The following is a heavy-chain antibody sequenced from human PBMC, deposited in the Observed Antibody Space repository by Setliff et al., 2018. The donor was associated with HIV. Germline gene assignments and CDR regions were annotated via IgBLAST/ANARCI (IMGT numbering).Heavy chain of an antibody. V-gene: IGHV1-8*01. D-gene: IGHD7-27*01. CDR3: ARGSGDVGDY. CDR2: MNPIKGDT. J-gene: IGHJ4*02. CDR1: GYLFTSHD. Sequence: ASVKVSCKTSGYLFTSHDINWVRQATGQGLEWLGWMNPIKGDTGYAQEFQDRVTLTRDTSIDTAYMELSSLRSEDTAVYYCARGSGDVGDYWGQGSLVTVSS.